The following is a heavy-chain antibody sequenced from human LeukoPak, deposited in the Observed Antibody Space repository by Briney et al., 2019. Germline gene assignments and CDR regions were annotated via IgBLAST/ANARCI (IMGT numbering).Heavy chain of an antibody. Sequence: GGSQRLSCAASGFTFSSYSMNWVRQAPGKGLEWVSSISSSSSYIYYADSVKGRFTISRDNAKNSLYLQMNSLRAEDTAVYYCARDLGFLEWLLGYWGQGTLVTVSS. CDR3: ARDLGFLEWLLGY. CDR2: ISSSSSYI. V-gene: IGHV3-21*01. D-gene: IGHD3-3*02. CDR1: GFTFSSYS. J-gene: IGHJ4*02.